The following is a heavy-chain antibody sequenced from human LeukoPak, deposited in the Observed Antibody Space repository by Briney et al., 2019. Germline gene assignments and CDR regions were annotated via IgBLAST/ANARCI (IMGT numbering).Heavy chain of an antibody. J-gene: IGHJ4*02. D-gene: IGHD6-19*01. Sequence: SVKVSCKASGGTFSSYTISWVRQAPGQGLEWMGRIIPILGIANYAQKFQGRVTITADKSTSTAYMELSSLRSEDTAVYYCARDGNRSGWYADYWGQGTLVTVSS. CDR2: IIPILGIA. CDR3: ARDGNRSGWYADY. V-gene: IGHV1-69*04. CDR1: GGTFSSYT.